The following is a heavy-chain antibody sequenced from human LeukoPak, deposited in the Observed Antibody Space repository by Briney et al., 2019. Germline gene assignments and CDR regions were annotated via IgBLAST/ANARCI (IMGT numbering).Heavy chain of an antibody. Sequence: ASVKVSCKPSGYTHSVLPIHWVRQAPGKGLECMGGYEPEDCETFYTQVLQDRDTMTEDISTDTAYMELSSLRSDDTAMYYCATRTVPTAIHSALDIWGQGIRVTVSS. J-gene: IGHJ3*02. CDR2: YEPEDCET. CDR3: ATRTVPTAIHSALDI. CDR1: GYTHSVLP. D-gene: IGHD2-2*02. V-gene: IGHV1-24*01.